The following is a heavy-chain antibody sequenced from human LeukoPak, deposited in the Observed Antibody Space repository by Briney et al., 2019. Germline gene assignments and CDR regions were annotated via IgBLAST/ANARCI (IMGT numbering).Heavy chain of an antibody. CDR2: ISGSGAGT. V-gene: IGHV3-23*01. J-gene: IGHJ5*02. CDR3: ARDREYSSGWYRWFDP. CDR1: GFTFSSYA. D-gene: IGHD6-19*01. Sequence: GGSLGLSCAASGFTFSSYAMSWVRQAPGKGLEWVSTISGSGAGTYYADSVKGRFTISRDNAKNSLYLQMNSLRAEDTAVYYCARDREYSSGWYRWFDPWGQGTLVTVSS.